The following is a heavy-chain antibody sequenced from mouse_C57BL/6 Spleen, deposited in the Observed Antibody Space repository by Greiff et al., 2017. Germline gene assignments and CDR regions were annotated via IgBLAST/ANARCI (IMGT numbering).Heavy chain of an antibody. J-gene: IGHJ3*01. CDR2: ISGGGGNT. CDR1: GFTFSSYT. D-gene: IGHD1-1*01. Sequence: EVKLVESGGGLVKPGGSLKLSCAASGFTFSSYTMSWVRQTPEKRLEWVATISGGGGNTYYPDSVKGRFTISRDNAKNTLYLQMSSLRSEDTALYYCAKQAPPGDYYGSSYPFAYWGQGTLVTVSA. V-gene: IGHV5-9*01. CDR3: AKQAPPGDYYGSSYPFAY.